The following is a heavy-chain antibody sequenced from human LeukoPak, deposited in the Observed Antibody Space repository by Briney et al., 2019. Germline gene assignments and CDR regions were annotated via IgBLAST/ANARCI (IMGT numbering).Heavy chain of an antibody. Sequence: GASVKVSCKASGYTFTGYYMLWVRQAPGQGLEWMGWINPNSGGTNYAQKFQGRVTMTRDTSISTAYMELSRLRSDDTAVYYCVREDTAMAQCFDYWGQGTLVTVSS. D-gene: IGHD5-18*01. J-gene: IGHJ4*01. CDR1: GYTFTGYY. V-gene: IGHV1-2*02. CDR3: VREDTAMAQCFDY. CDR2: INPNSGGT.